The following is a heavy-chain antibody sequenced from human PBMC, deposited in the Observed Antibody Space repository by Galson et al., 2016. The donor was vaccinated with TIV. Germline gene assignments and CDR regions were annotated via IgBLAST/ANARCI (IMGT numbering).Heavy chain of an antibody. V-gene: IGHV3-30*04. Sequence: SLRLSCAASGFSFRSYSMHWVRQTPGKGLEWVAVLSYNERDNYYADSVKGRFTISRDNSKNTLYLQMNTLRPEDTAMYYRARDGFDYWGQGTLVTVSS. CDR2: LSYNERDN. J-gene: IGHJ4*02. CDR3: ARDGFDY. CDR1: GFSFRSYS.